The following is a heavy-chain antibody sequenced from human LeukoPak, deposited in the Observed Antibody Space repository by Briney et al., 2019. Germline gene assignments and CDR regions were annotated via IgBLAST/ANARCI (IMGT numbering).Heavy chain of an antibody. CDR2: ISYDGSNK. D-gene: IGHD6-13*01. Sequence: GGSLRLSCAASGFTFSSYGMHWVRQAPGKGLEWVAVISYDGSNKYYADSVKGRFTVSRDNSKNTLYLQMNSLRAGDTAVYYCAKEGDSSSWYLYFDYWGQGTLVTVSS. CDR3: AKEGDSSSWYLYFDY. V-gene: IGHV3-30*18. CDR1: GFTFSSYG. J-gene: IGHJ4*02.